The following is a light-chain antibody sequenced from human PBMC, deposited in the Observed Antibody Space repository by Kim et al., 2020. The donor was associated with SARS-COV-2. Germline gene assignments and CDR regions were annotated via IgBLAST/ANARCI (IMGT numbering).Light chain of an antibody. CDR2: DAS. CDR3: QQYNLYPLT. J-gene: IGKJ4*01. Sequence: ASVGDRVTSTCRASKSITRWLAWYQQKPGKAPKLLISDASTLQGGVPSRFSGSGSGTEFTLTITSLQPDDFATYYCQQYNLYPLTFGGGTKVDIK. CDR1: KSITRW. V-gene: IGKV1-5*01.